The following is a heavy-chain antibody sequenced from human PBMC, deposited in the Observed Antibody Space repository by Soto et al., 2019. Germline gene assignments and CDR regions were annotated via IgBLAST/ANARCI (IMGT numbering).Heavy chain of an antibody. CDR1: GGSISPFY. D-gene: IGHD2-15*01. CDR2: LYYSGNT. CDR3: ARVGGVAARTFDY. J-gene: IGHJ4*02. V-gene: IGHV4-59*01. Sequence: SETLSLTCTVSGGSISPFYWSWVRQPPGKGLEWIGYLYYSGNTNYNPSLKSRVTISVDASKNQVSLRLTSVTAADTAVYYCARVGGVAARTFDYWGQGTVSPSPQ.